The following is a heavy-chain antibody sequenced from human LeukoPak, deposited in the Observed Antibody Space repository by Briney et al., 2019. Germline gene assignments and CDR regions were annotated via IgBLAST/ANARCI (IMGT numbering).Heavy chain of an antibody. CDR2: IYWDDDK. D-gene: IGHD2-15*01. CDR3: AHLSTHGGSLPFDY. CDR1: GFSLSASGVG. V-gene: IGHV2-5*02. J-gene: IGHJ4*02. Sequence: SGSTLVKPTRTLTLTCTFSGFSLSASGVGVGWIRQPPGKALEWLALIYWDDDKRYSPSLKSRLTITKDTSKNQVVLTMTNMDPVDTATYYCAHLSTHGGSLPFDYWGQGTLVTVSS.